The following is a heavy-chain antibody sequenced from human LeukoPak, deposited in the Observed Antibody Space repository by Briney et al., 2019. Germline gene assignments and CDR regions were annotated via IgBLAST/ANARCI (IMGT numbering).Heavy chain of an antibody. D-gene: IGHD3-22*01. CDR1: GGSISSGGYY. Sequence: SETLSLTCTVSGGSISSGGYYWSWIRQHPGKGLEWIGYIYYSGSTYYNPSLKSRVTISVDTSKNQFSLKLSSVTAADTAVYYCARESPVFAYYYDSSGYTDAFDIWGQGTMVTVSS. J-gene: IGHJ3*02. CDR2: IYYSGST. CDR3: ARESPVFAYYYDSSGYTDAFDI. V-gene: IGHV4-31*03.